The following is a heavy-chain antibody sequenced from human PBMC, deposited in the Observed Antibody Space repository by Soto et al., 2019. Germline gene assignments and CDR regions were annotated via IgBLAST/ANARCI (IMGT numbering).Heavy chain of an antibody. CDR3: ARYSYYDLHAFDI. Sequence: EVQLVESGGGLVQPGGSLRLSCAASGFTFSSYWMHWVRQAPGKGLVWVSRINSDGSSTSYADYVKGRFTISRDNAKNTLYLQMNSLRAEDTAVYYCARYSYYDLHAFDIWGQGTMVTVSS. V-gene: IGHV3-74*01. D-gene: IGHD3-3*01. CDR2: INSDGSST. CDR1: GFTFSSYW. J-gene: IGHJ3*02.